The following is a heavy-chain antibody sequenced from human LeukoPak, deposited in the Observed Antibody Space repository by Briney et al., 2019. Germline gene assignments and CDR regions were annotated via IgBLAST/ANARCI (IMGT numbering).Heavy chain of an antibody. CDR2: IYYSGST. CDR1: GGSISSGGYS. CDR3: ARELSGSYNYFDY. D-gene: IGHD1-26*01. J-gene: IGHJ4*02. V-gene: IGHV4-61*08. Sequence: SETLSLTCTVSGGSISSGGYSWSWIRQPPGKGLEWIGYIYYSGSTNYNPSLKSRVTISVDTSKNQFSLKLSSVTAADTAVYYCARELSGSYNYFDYWGQGTLVTVSS.